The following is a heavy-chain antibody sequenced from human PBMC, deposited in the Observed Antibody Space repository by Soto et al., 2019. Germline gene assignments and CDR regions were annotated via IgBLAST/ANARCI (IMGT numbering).Heavy chain of an antibody. Sequence: GGSLRLSCAASGFTFSSYAMHWVRQAPGKGLEWVAVISYDGSNKYYADSVKGRFTISRDNSKNTLYLQMNSLRAEDTAVYYCARGRNSCASCYYGMDVWGQGTTVTVSS. V-gene: IGHV3-30-3*01. CDR2: ISYDGSNK. J-gene: IGHJ6*02. CDR1: GFTFSSYA. D-gene: IGHD4-4*01. CDR3: ARGRNSCASCYYGMDV.